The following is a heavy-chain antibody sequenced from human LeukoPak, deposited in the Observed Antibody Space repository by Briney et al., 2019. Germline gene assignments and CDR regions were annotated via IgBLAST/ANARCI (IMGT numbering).Heavy chain of an antibody. CDR2: ISAYNGNT. D-gene: IGHD5-18*01. CDR3: ARNYTAIVTGGYYYYGMDV. V-gene: IGHV1-18*01. J-gene: IGHJ6*02. CDR1: GYTFTRYG. Sequence: ASVTVSCKASGYTFTRYGICWVRQAPGQGLEWMGWISAYNGNTNYAQKLQGRVSMTMNTSTNTAYMELRSLRSDDTAVYYCARNYTAIVTGGYYYYGMDVWGQGTTVTVSS.